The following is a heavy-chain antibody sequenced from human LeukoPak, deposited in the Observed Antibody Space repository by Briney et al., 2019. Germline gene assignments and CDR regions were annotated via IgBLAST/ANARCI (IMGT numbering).Heavy chain of an antibody. Sequence: ASVKVSCKASGYTFIDYYINGVRQAPGQGREWMGWISPNSGVTNYAQKFQGRVTLTRDTSVTTAYMELTSLTSDDTAVYYCARWGGVQFDSWGQGTLVTVSS. V-gene: IGHV1-2*02. CDR1: GYTFIDYY. CDR2: ISPNSGVT. CDR3: ARWGGVQFDS. J-gene: IGHJ5*01. D-gene: IGHD2-8*01.